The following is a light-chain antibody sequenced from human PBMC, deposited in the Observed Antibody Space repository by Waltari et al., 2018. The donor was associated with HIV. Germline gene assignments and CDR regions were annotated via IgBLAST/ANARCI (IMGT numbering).Light chain of an antibody. Sequence: QSVLTQPPSASGTPGQRVTISGSGSSSTIGSNSVYWYQQLPGTAPKPLIYRNNQRPSGVPDRFSGSKSGTSASLAISGLRSEDEADYYCAAWDDSLSGWVFGGGTKLTVL. V-gene: IGLV1-47*01. J-gene: IGLJ3*02. CDR2: RNN. CDR1: SSTIGSNS. CDR3: AAWDDSLSGWV.